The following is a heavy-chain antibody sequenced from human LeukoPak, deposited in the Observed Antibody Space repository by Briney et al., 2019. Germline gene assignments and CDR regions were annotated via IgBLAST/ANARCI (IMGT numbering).Heavy chain of an antibody. J-gene: IGHJ3*02. V-gene: IGHV3-7*01. CDR3: ASAALDI. Sequence: AGSLRLSCAASGFSFSNYWRSWVRQAPGKGLEWVANIKQDGDEQYYVDSVRGRFTISRDNSKKSLYLQMSSLRVEDTALYYCASAALDIWGQGTLVTVSS. CDR1: GFSFSNYW. CDR2: IKQDGDEQ.